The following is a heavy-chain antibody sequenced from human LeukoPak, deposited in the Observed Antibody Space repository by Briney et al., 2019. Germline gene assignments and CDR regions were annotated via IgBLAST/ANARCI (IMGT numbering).Heavy chain of an antibody. Sequence: PGGSLRLSCAASGFTFSSYWMSWVRQAPRKGLEWVANIKQDGSEKYYVDSVKGRFTISRDNAKNSLYLQMNSLRAEDTAVYYCARGIQLWLRPYYFDYWGQGTLVTVSS. J-gene: IGHJ4*02. D-gene: IGHD5-18*01. V-gene: IGHV3-7*01. CDR2: IKQDGSEK. CDR3: ARGIQLWLRPYYFDY. CDR1: GFTFSSYW.